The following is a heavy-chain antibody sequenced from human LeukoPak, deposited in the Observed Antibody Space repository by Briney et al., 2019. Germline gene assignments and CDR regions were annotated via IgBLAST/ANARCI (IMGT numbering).Heavy chain of an antibody. CDR2: ITGESSYI. CDR1: GFTFSDYT. Sequence: GGSLRLSCTASGFTFSDYTLNWVRQPPGKGLEWLSSITGESSYIYYADSVKGRFTVSRDNAKNSLYLHINSLRVEDTAVYYCARVQGSPYWGQGTLVTVSS. CDR3: ARVQGSPY. J-gene: IGHJ4*02. V-gene: IGHV3-21*01.